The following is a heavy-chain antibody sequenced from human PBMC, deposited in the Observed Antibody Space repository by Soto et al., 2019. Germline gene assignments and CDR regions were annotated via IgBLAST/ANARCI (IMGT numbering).Heavy chain of an antibody. CDR3: ARESPYYYDSSGYYQYYFDY. V-gene: IGHV1-18*01. J-gene: IGHJ4*02. CDR1: GYTFTSYG. CDR2: ISAYNGNT. D-gene: IGHD3-22*01. Sequence: QVQLVQSGAEVKKPGASVKVSCKASGYTFTSYGISWVRQAPGQGLEWMGWISAYNGNTNYAQKLQGRVTMTTHTSTSTAYMELRSLRSDDTAVYYCARESPYYYDSSGYYQYYFDYWGQGTLVTVSS.